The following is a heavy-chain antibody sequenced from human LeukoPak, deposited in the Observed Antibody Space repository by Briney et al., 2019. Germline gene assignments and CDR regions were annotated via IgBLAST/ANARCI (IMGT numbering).Heavy chain of an antibody. CDR1: GYTFTSYD. V-gene: IGHV1-2*02. CDR2: INPSSGGT. J-gene: IGHJ4*02. Sequence: ASVKVSRKASGYTFTSYDINWVRQATGQGLEWLGWINPSSGGTDYAQKFQGRVTMTRDTFISTAYMELSRLRSDDTAVYYCARDPEGSGSYYKGFDYWGQGTLVTVSS. CDR3: ARDPEGSGSYYKGFDY. D-gene: IGHD3-10*01.